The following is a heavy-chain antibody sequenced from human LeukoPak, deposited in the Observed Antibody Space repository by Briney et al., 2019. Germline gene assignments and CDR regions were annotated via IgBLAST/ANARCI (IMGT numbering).Heavy chain of an antibody. CDR2: VVGNGGTT. CDR3: ARERAFYYFDY. V-gene: IGHV3-64*01. J-gene: IGHJ4*02. CDR1: GFTFTTYT. Sequence: GGSLRLSCAASGFTFTTYTIHWVRQAPGKGLEYVSAVVGNGGTTCYANSVKGRFTISRDNSKNTVYLQMGSLRAEDTAVYYCARERAFYYFDYWGQGTLVTVSS.